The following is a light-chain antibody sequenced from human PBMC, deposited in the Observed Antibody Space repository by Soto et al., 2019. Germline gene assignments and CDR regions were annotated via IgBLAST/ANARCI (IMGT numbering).Light chain of an antibody. J-gene: IGKJ5*01. V-gene: IGKV3-15*01. CDR1: ESVRSN. CDR3: QQYYDWPTIT. CDR2: GAS. Sequence: EIVMTQSPATLSVPPGDRATLPCRASESVRSNLAWYQQKPGQAPRLLIYGASIRAADIPARFSGSGSGTEFTLTISTLQSEDFAVYYCQQYYDWPTITFGQGTRLE.